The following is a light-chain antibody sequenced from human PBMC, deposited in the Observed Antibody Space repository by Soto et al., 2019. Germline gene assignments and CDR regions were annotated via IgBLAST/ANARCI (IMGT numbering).Light chain of an antibody. Sequence: DIQMTQSPSSLSASVGDRVTITCRASQSISSYLHWYQQKPGKAPKLLIYAASSLQSGVPSRFSGSGSGTDFTLTISSLQPEDFATYYCQQSYSTPMYTFGQGTKVEIK. J-gene: IGKJ2*01. CDR3: QQSYSTPMYT. CDR2: AAS. V-gene: IGKV1-39*01. CDR1: QSISSY.